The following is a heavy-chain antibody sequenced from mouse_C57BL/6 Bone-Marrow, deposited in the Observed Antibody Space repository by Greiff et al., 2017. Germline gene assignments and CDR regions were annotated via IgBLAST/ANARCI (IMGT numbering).Heavy chain of an antibody. CDR2: ISDGGSYT. Sequence: DVKLVESGGGLVKPGGSLKLSCAASGFTFSSYAMSWVRQTPGQRLEWVATISDGGSYTYYPDNVKGRFTISRDNAKNNLDLQMSHLKSEDTAMYYCARGAGYGSSYFDYWGQGTTLTVSS. D-gene: IGHD1-1*01. J-gene: IGHJ2*01. CDR1: GFTFSSYA. CDR3: ARGAGYGSSYFDY. V-gene: IGHV5-4*03.